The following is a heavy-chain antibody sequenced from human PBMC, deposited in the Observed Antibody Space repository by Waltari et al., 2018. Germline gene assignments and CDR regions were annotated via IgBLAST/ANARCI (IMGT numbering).Heavy chain of an antibody. Sequence: QVQLQESGPGLVKPSETLSLTCAVSGYSISSGSYWGWIRQPPGKGLEWIGSIYHSGSTYYNPSLKSRVTISVDTSKNQFSLKLSSVTAADTAVYYCARGDYADVWGKGTTVTVSS. CDR1: GYSISSGSY. CDR2: IYHSGST. J-gene: IGHJ6*04. V-gene: IGHV4-38-2*01. D-gene: IGHD2-2*01. CDR3: ARGDYADV.